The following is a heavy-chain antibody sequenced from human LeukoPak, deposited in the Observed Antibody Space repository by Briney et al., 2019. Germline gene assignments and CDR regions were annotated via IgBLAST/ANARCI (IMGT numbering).Heavy chain of an antibody. Sequence: GASVKVSCKASGYTFTGYYMHWVRQAPGQGLEWMGWINPNSGDTNYAQKFQGRVTMTRDTSISTAYMELSRLRSDDTAVYYCARGENVLRFLDSNNWFDPWGQGTLVTVSS. CDR3: ARGENVLRFLDSNNWFDP. CDR1: GYTFTGYY. CDR2: INPNSGDT. D-gene: IGHD3-3*01. V-gene: IGHV1-2*02. J-gene: IGHJ5*02.